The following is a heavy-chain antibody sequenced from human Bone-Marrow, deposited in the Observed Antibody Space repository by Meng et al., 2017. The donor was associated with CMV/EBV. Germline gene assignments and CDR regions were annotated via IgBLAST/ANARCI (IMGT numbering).Heavy chain of an antibody. CDR1: GGTFSSYA. Sequence: ASVKVSCKASGGTFSSYAISWVRQAPGQGLEWMGIINPSGGSTSYAQKFQGRVTMTRDTSTSTVYMELSSLRSEDTAVYYCARASDFWSGSKDWFDPWGQGTLVTVSS. J-gene: IGHJ5*02. V-gene: IGHV1-46*01. CDR3: ARASDFWSGSKDWFDP. CDR2: INPSGGST. D-gene: IGHD3-3*01.